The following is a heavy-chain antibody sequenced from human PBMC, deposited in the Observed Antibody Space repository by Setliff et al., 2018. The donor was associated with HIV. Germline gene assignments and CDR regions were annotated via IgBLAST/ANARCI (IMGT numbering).Heavy chain of an antibody. D-gene: IGHD5-12*01. Sequence: PSETLSLTCTVSGGSISSGSYYWSWIRQPAGKGLEWIGHIHTSGSTKYNPSLKSRVTISADTSKNQFSLKLRSVTAADTAVYYCARQPLYNDYDWRSYYFDYWGQGSLVTVSS. V-gene: IGHV4-61*09. J-gene: IGHJ4*02. CDR3: ARQPLYNDYDWRSYYFDY. CDR2: IHTSGST. CDR1: GGSISSGSYY.